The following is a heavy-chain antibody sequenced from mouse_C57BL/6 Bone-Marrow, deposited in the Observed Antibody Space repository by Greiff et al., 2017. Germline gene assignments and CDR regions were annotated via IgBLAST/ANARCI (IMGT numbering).Heavy chain of an antibody. V-gene: IGHV1-42*01. D-gene: IGHD2-3*01. CDR2: INPSTGGT. CDR3: ARYGWLLRTFDY. CDR1: GYSFTGYY. Sequence: EVKLQESGPELVKPGASVKISCKASGYSFTGYYMNWVKQSPEKSLEWIGEINPSTGGTTYNQKFKAKATLTVDKSSSTAYMQLKSLTSEDSAVYYCARYGWLLRTFDYWGQGTTLTVSS. J-gene: IGHJ2*01.